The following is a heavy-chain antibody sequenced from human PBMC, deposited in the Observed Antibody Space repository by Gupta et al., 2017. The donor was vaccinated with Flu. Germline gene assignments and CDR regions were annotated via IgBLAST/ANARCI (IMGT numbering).Heavy chain of an antibody. CDR3: CTYEGSFRY. Sequence: EVELVESGGGLVRPGGSLRLSCAASGFTFTHAWMSWVRQAPGKGLEWIGRIKSKTDGGATDYAGFVRGKFTISRDDSNNTLYLQMGGLKTEDTAVYYCCTYEGSFRYWGQGTLVTVSS. V-gene: IGHV3-15*01. D-gene: IGHD3-3*01. CDR2: IKSKTDGGAT. CDR1: GFTFTHAW. J-gene: IGHJ4*02.